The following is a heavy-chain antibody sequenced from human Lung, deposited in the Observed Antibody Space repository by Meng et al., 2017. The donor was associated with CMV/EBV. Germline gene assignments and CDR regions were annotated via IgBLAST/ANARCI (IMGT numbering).Heavy chain of an antibody. CDR3: ARGLEEYLGWEMGY. CDR2: IDIDGRDI. CDR1: GLALRSYG. D-gene: IGHD2/OR15-2a*01. V-gene: IGHV3-74*03. Sequence: GGAGGGLVQPGGSLELSGAVSGLALRSYGMHWVRQAPGKGLEWVSRIDIDGRDITYADSVKGQFTISRDTAKNMLYLEMNSLRVEDTAVYYCARGLEEYLGWEMGYWGQGTLVTVSS. J-gene: IGHJ4*02.